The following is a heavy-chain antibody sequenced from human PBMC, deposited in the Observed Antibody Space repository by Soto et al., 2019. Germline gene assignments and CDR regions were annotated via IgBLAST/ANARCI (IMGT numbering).Heavy chain of an antibody. V-gene: IGHV1-18*01. J-gene: IGHJ6*02. CDR3: ARDRKVVAAFWEYYYYGMDV. D-gene: IGHD2-15*01. CDR1: GYTFTSYG. Sequence: QVQLVQSGAEVKKPGASVKVSCKASGYTFTSYGISWVRQAPGQGLEWMGWISAYNGKTNYAQKLKGRVTMATNTSTSTAYMELRSLRADDTAVYYCARDRKVVAAFWEYYYYGMDVWGRGSTVT. CDR2: ISAYNGKT.